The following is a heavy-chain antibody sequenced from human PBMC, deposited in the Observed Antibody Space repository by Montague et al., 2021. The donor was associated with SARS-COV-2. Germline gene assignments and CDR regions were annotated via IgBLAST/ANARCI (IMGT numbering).Heavy chain of an antibody. CDR1: GDSVSRNSAA. CDR3: ARTSASSDY. CDR2: TYYRSKWYN. D-gene: IGHD1-26*01. Sequence: CAISGDSVSRNSAAWNWIRHSPSIGLEWLGRTYYRSKWYNDYAVSVKSRITINPDTSKNQISLQLNSVTPEDTAVYYCARTSASSDYWGQGTLVTVSS. V-gene: IGHV6-1*01. J-gene: IGHJ4*02.